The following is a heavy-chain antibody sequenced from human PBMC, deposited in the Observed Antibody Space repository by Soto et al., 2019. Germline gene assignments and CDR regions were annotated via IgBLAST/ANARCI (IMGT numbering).Heavy chain of an antibody. V-gene: IGHV3-33*08. Sequence: TGGSLRLSSTTSGGNFNTYGMHWVRQAPGKGLEWVVIIGYDGSNKYYADSVKGRFTISRDNSKNTLYLQMNSLRAEDTALYYCARSDCTGAYCYSWPFNYGVDVWGQGTTVTVSS. CDR3: ARSDCTGAYCYSWPFNYGVDV. CDR1: GGNFNTYG. D-gene: IGHD2-15*01. J-gene: IGHJ6*02. CDR2: IGYDGSNK.